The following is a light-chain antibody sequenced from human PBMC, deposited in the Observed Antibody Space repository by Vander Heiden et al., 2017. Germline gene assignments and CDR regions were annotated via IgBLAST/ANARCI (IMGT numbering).Light chain of an antibody. Sequence: QSVLTQPPSVSGAPGQRVTISCTGSSSNIGAGYDVHCYQQRPGTAPKLLIYGKSNRHSGGPDRFSGSTSGTSAAVAITGLQAEEEADYYCQSYDSSLSGSTVFGGGTKLTVL. CDR1: SSNIGAGYD. J-gene: IGLJ2*01. CDR3: QSYDSSLSGSTV. V-gene: IGLV1-40*01. CDR2: GKS.